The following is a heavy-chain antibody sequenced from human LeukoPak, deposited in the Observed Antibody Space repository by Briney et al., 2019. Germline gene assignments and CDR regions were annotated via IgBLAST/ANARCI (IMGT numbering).Heavy chain of an antibody. V-gene: IGHV3-53*01. D-gene: IGHD4-17*01. J-gene: IGHJ4*02. Sequence: GGSLRLSGAASGLSVSSTYMTWVRQAPGKGLEWVSVIYSGGGTNYADSLKGRFSISRDNSKNTLYLQMKSLRAEDTAVYYCVGEGKYWGQGTLVTVSS. CDR1: GLSVSSTY. CDR3: VGEGKY. CDR2: IYSGGGT.